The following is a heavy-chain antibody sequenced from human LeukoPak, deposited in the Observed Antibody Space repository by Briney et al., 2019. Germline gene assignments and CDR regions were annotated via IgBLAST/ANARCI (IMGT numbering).Heavy chain of an antibody. CDR2: ISSSSSYI. CDR3: ARLIHCSGGSCHYYFDY. V-gene: IGHV3-21*01. D-gene: IGHD2-15*01. Sequence: GGSLRLSCAASGFTFSSYSMNWVRQAPGKGLEWVSSISSSSSYIYYADSVKGRFTISRDNAKNSLYLQMNSLRAEDTAVYYCARLIHCSGGSCHYYFDYWGQGTLVTVS. CDR1: GFTFSSYS. J-gene: IGHJ4*02.